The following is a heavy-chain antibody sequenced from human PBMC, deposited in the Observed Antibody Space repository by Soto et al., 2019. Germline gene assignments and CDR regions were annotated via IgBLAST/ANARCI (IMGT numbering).Heavy chain of an antibody. D-gene: IGHD3-10*01. Sequence: GGSLRLSCAASGFTFSSYAMSWVRQAPGKGLEWVSAISGSGGSTYYADSVKGRFTISRDNSKNTLYLQMNSLRAEDTAVYYCANPPFFYYVWGSSGCFVPWCQGTLVTVXS. CDR1: GFTFSSYA. CDR3: ANPPFFYYVWGSSGCFVP. J-gene: IGHJ5*02. V-gene: IGHV3-23*01. CDR2: ISGSGGST.